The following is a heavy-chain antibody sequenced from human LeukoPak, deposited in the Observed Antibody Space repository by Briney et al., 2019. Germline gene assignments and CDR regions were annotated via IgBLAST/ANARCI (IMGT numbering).Heavy chain of an antibody. CDR1: GFTFSSYS. D-gene: IGHD6-13*01. CDR3: AREPPPRVAASGY. Sequence: PGGSLRLSCAASGFTFSSYSMNWVRQAPGKGLEWVSYISSSGSTIYYADSVKGRFTISRDNAKNSLYLQMNSLRAEDTAVYYCAREPPPRVAASGYWGKGTLVTVSS. J-gene: IGHJ4*02. V-gene: IGHV3-48*04. CDR2: ISSSGSTI.